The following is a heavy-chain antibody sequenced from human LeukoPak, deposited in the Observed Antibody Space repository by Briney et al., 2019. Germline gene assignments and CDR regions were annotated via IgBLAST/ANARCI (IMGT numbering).Heavy chain of an antibody. CDR2: IGAYNGNT. J-gene: IGHJ5*02. CDR3: ASHAFYGDYDAGWFDP. V-gene: IGHV1-18*01. CDR1: GYTFTSYG. D-gene: IGHD4-17*01. Sequence: ASVKVSCKASGYTFTSYGISWVRQAPGQGLEWMGWIGAYNGNTNYAQKLQGRVTMTTDTSTSTAYMELRSLRSDDTAVYYCASHAFYGDYDAGWFDPWGQGTLVTVSS.